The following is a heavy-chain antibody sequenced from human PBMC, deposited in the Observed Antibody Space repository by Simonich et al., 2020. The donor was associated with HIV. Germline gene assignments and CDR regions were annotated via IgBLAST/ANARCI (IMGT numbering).Heavy chain of an antibody. Sequence: GTEVKKPGASVKVSCKASGYSSTNYVISWVRQAPGQGPEWMGWISGYNGNKNFEQKFQGRVTMTIDTSTSTAYMELRSLRFDDTAVYYCARVSWTISGNYYYAMDVWGQGTTVTVSS. CDR3: ARVSWTISGNYYYAMDV. CDR2: ISGYNGNK. CDR1: GYSSTNYV. J-gene: IGHJ6*02. V-gene: IGHV1-18*01. D-gene: IGHD3-10*01.